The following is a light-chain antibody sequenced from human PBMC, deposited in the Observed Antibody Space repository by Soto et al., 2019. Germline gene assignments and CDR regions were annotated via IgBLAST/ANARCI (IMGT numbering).Light chain of an antibody. CDR3: QQYDTSSVT. V-gene: IGKV3-15*01. CDR2: GAS. CDR1: QSVSSN. J-gene: IGKJ5*01. Sequence: EIVMTQSPATLSVSPGERATLSCRASQSVSSNLAWYQQKPGQAPRLLIYGASTRATGIPARFSGSGSGTDFTLTISRLEPEDFAVYYCQQYDTSSVTFGQGTRLEIK.